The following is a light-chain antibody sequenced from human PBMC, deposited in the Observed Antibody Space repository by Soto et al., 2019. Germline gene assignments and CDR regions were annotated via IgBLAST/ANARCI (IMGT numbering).Light chain of an antibody. V-gene: IGLV1-44*01. CDR3: AAWDDSLRVVL. Sequence: QSALTQPLSASGTPGQRVTISCSGSSSNIGSYTVNWYQQLPGTAPKLLIYINNLRPSGVPDRFSASKSGTSGSLTISGLRSEDEADYYCAAWDDSLRVVLFGGGTKVTVL. CDR2: INN. CDR1: SSNIGSYT. J-gene: IGLJ2*01.